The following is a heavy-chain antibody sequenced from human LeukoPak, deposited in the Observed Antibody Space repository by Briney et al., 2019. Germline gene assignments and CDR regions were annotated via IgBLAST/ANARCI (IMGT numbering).Heavy chain of an antibody. CDR1: GGSISSGGYY. D-gene: IGHD1-26*01. CDR3: ARGQGVGATTFDY. J-gene: IGHJ4*02. Sequence: SETLSLTCTVSGGSISSGGYYWSWIRQHPGKGLEWIGYIYYSGSTYYNPSLKSRVTISVDTSKNQFSLKLSSVTAADTAVYYCARGQGVGATTFDYWGQGTLVTVSS. CDR2: IYYSGST. V-gene: IGHV4-31*03.